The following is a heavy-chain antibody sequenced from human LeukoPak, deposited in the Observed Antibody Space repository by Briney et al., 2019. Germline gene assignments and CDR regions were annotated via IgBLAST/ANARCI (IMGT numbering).Heavy chain of an antibody. J-gene: IGHJ4*02. Sequence: ASVKVSCKASGYTFTSYGISGVRQAPGQGLEWMGWISAYNGDTNYAQKLQGRVTMTTDTSTSTAYMELRSLRSDDTAVYYCARDQWQRMTARIDYWGQGTLVTVSS. D-gene: IGHD2-21*02. V-gene: IGHV1-18*01. CDR1: GYTFTSYG. CDR2: ISAYNGDT. CDR3: ARDQWQRMTARIDY.